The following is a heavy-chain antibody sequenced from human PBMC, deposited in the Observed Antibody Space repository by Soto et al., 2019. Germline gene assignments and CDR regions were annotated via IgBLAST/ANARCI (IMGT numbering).Heavy chain of an antibody. CDR3: ARGWFGPDV. V-gene: IGHV3-74*01. D-gene: IGHD3-10*01. Sequence: EVQLVESGGGLVQPGGSLRLSYAASEFTFSGRSVHWVRQAPGKGLVWVSGIDKVGTDSTYADSVKGRFTSSRDNAKNTVYLQMNSLRVEDTAVYYSARGWFGPDVWGKGTMVTVSS. J-gene: IGHJ6*03. CDR1: EFTFSGRS. CDR2: IDKVGTDS.